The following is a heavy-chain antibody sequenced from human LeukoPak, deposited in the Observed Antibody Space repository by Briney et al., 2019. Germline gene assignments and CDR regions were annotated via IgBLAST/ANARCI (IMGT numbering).Heavy chain of an antibody. Sequence: ASVKVSCKASGYTFSNYCMHWVRQAPGQGLEWLGIINPSLHIPIYAQTFQDRVTMTTDMSTSTFYMELSNLVSEDTAVYYCAKDPRDISTGNYDEFDIWGQGTMVTVSS. D-gene: IGHD3-9*01. CDR3: AKDPRDISTGNYDEFDI. CDR2: INPSLHIP. V-gene: IGHV1-46*01. CDR1: GYTFSNYC. J-gene: IGHJ3*02.